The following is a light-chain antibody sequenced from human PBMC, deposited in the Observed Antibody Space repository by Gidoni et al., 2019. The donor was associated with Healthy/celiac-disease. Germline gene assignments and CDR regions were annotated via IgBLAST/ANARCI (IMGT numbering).Light chain of an antibody. V-gene: IGLV3-25*02. Sequence: SYELPQPPSVSVSPGQTARITCSGDALPKQYAYWYQQKPGQAPVLVIYKDSERPSGIPERFSGSSSGKTVTLTISGVQAEDEADYYCQSADSSGTFVVFGGGTKLTVL. CDR3: QSADSSGTFVV. CDR2: KDS. J-gene: IGLJ2*01. CDR1: ALPKQY.